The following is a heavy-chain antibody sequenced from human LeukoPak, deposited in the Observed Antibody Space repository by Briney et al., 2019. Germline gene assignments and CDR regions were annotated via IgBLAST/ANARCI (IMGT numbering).Heavy chain of an antibody. D-gene: IGHD5-18*01. V-gene: IGHV4-39*07. CDR2: IYYSGST. CDR3: AREFTSDTAMVKGGLDY. Sequence: SETLSLTCTVSGGSITINYYWGWIRQPPGKGLEWIGSIYYSGSTYYNPSLKSRVTISVDTSKNQFSLKLSSVTAADTAVYYCAREFTSDTAMVKGGLDYWGQGTLVTVSS. J-gene: IGHJ4*02. CDR1: GGSITINYY.